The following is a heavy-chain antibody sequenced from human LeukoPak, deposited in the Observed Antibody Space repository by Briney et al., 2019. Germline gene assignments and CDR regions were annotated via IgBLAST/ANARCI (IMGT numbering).Heavy chain of an antibody. J-gene: IGHJ4*02. CDR1: GFTFSSYW. CDR3: ARDSSDTAMDLDY. V-gene: IGHV3-7*03. Sequence: GGSLRLSCAASGFTFSSYWMSWVRQAPGKGLEWVANIKQDGSEKYYVDSVKGRFTISKDNAKNSLYLQMNSLRAGDTAVYYCARDSSDTAMDLDYWGQGTLVTVSS. CDR2: IKQDGSEK. D-gene: IGHD5-18*01.